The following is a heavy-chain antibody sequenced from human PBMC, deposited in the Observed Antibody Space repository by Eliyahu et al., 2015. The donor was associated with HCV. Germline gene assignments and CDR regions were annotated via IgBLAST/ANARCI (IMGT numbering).Heavy chain of an antibody. D-gene: IGHD6-6*01. V-gene: IGHV3-64*01. CDR1: GFTFXSXA. J-gene: IGHJ6*02. CDR3: ARDQGVGQLVADYYYYYGMDV. CDR2: ISXNGGST. Sequence: EVQLVESGGGLVQPGGSLXLSXAAXGFTFXSXAXHWVRQAPGKGLEYVSAISXNGGSTYYANSVKGRFTISRDNSKNTLYLQMGSLRAEDMAVYYCARDQGVGQLVADYYYYYGMDVWGQGTTVTVSS.